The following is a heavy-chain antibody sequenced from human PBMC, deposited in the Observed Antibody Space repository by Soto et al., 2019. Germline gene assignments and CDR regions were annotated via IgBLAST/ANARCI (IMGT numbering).Heavy chain of an antibody. CDR2: ISYDGSNK. D-gene: IGHD5-12*01. CDR1: GFTFSSYG. CDR3: AKDRHTRWLQFHYYYGMDV. V-gene: IGHV3-30*18. J-gene: IGHJ6*02. Sequence: QVQLVESGGGVVQPGRSLRLSCAASGFTFSSYGMHWVRQAPGKGLEWVAVISYDGSNKYYADSVKGRFTISRDNSKNTLYLQMNSLRAEDTAVYYCAKDRHTRWLQFHYYYGMDVWGQGTTVTVSS.